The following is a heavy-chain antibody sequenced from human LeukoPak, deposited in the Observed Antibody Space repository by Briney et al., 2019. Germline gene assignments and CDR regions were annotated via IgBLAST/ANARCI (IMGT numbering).Heavy chain of an antibody. D-gene: IGHD3-10*01. CDR2: IIPIFGTA. J-gene: IGHJ2*01. CDR3: ARDRDDPPDYWYFDL. V-gene: IGHV1-69*13. CDR1: GYTFTSYD. Sequence: ASVKVSCKASGYTFTSYDINWVRQATGQGLEWMGGIIPIFGTANYAQKFQGRVTITADESTSTAYMELSSLRSEDTAVYYCARDRDDPPDYWYFDLWGRGTLVTVSS.